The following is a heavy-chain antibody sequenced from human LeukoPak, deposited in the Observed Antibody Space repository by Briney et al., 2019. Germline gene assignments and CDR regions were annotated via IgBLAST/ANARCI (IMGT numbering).Heavy chain of an antibody. V-gene: IGHV4-34*01. Sequence: SETLSLTCAVYGGSFSGYYWSWIRQPPGKGLEWIGEINHSGSTNYNPSLKSRVTISVDTSKNQFSLKLSSVTAADTAVYYCARAQFGDYYYGMDVWGQGTTVTVSS. J-gene: IGHJ6*02. CDR2: INHSGST. CDR1: GGSFSGYY. D-gene: IGHD3-10*01. CDR3: ARAQFGDYYYGMDV.